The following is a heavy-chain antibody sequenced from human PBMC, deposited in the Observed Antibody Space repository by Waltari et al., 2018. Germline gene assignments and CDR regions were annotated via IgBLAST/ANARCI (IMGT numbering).Heavy chain of an antibody. J-gene: IGHJ4*02. D-gene: IGHD5-12*01. Sequence: EVQLVETGGGLIQPGGSLRPSCVASGFSVRNNYMPWVRQAPGKGLEWVSLIFSGGATYYAESLKGRFTMSRDNSKNTVYLYMNSLRVEDTAVYYCARGYGDYGFDYWGQGTLVTVSA. V-gene: IGHV3-53*02. CDR2: IFSGGAT. CDR1: GFSVRNNY. CDR3: ARGYGDYGFDY.